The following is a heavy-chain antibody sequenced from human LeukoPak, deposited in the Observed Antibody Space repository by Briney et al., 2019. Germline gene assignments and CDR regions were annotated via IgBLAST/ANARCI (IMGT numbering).Heavy chain of an antibody. D-gene: IGHD5-18*01. V-gene: IGHV3-7*01. Sequence: PGGSLRFSSVGSGVTFSRYWLNWVRQAPGKGLEWVGNMNQDGSEIYYLDYVKGRFTISRDNAKNSVYLQMSSLRTEDTAVYYCAKDRYSYAFEYSDSWGQGTLVTVSS. CDR3: AKDRYSYAFEYSDS. CDR2: MNQDGSEI. CDR1: GVTFSRYW. J-gene: IGHJ4*02.